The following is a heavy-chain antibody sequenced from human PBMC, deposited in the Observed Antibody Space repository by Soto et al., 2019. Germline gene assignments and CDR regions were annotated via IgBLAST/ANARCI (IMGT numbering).Heavy chain of an antibody. V-gene: IGHV3-23*01. J-gene: IGHJ1*01. CDR2: ISGSGGST. D-gene: IGHD3-22*01. CDR1: GFTFSNYA. CDR3: AEDGAYYYDSSGYFYFQH. Sequence: LRLSCAASGFTFSNYAMNWVRQAPGKGLEWVSAISGSGGSTYYADSVKGRFTISRDNAKNTLYLQMNSLRAEDTAVYYCAEDGAYYYDSSGYFYFQHWGQGTLVTVSS.